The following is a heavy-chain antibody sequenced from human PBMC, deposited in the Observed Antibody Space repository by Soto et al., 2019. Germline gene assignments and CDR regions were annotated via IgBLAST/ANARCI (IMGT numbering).Heavy chain of an antibody. J-gene: IGHJ5*02. D-gene: IGHD6-13*01. V-gene: IGHV3-64D*06. CDR3: VKDLWLGKPVVYSRLFDP. Sequence: VEYLRLSCSASGFTFSSYAMHWVRQAPGKGLEYVSAISSNGGSTYYADSVKGRFTISRDNSKNTLYLQMSSLRAEDTAVYYCVKDLWLGKPVVYSRLFDPWGQGTPVTVSS. CDR2: ISSNGGST. CDR1: GFTFSSYA.